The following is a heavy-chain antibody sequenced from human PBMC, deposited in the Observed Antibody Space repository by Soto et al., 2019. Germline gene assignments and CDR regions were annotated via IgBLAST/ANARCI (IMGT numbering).Heavy chain of an antibody. Sequence: QVQLVQSGAEVKKPGSSVKVSCKASGGTFSSYAISWVRQAPGQGLEWMGGIIPIFGTANYAQKFQGRVTITADKYTSTAYMELSSLRSEDTAVYYCARGPHYYGSGSYYYYGMDVWGQGTTVTVSS. CDR1: GGTFSSYA. D-gene: IGHD3-10*01. CDR2: IIPIFGTA. CDR3: ARGPHYYGSGSYYYYGMDV. J-gene: IGHJ6*02. V-gene: IGHV1-69*06.